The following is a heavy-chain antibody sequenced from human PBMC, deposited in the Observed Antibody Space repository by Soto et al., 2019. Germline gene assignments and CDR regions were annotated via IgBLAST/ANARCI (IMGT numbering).Heavy chain of an antibody. CDR1: GFIFSNTW. V-gene: IGHV3-15*01. CDR2: IKSKTDGGAT. CDR3: TTPRST. Sequence: PVGPLRLSCAASGFIFSNTWRSWVRQAPGKGLEWVGRIKSKTDGGATDYAAPVKGRFTISRDDSKNTLYLQMSSLETEDTAMYYCTTPRSTWGQGTLVTVPS. J-gene: IGHJ4*02.